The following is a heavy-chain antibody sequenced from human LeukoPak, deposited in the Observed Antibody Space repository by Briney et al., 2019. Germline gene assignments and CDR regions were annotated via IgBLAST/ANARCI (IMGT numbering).Heavy chain of an antibody. Sequence: SVKVSCKATGFTFTSSAMQWVRQARGQRLEWIGWIVVGSGNTNYAQKFQERVTITRDMSTSTAYMELSSLRSEDTAVYYCASGGSYPVDAFDIWGQGTMVTVSS. D-gene: IGHD1-26*01. CDR3: ASGGSYPVDAFDI. CDR1: GFTFTSSA. V-gene: IGHV1-58*02. J-gene: IGHJ3*02. CDR2: IVVGSGNT.